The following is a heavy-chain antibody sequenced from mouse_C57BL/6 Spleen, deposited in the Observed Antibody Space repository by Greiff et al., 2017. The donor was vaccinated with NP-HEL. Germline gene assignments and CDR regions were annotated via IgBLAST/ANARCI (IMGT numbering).Heavy chain of an antibody. CDR1: GYTFTNYW. Sequence: VQLQQSGAELVRPGTSVKMSCKASGYTFTNYWIGWAKQRPGHGLEWIGDIYPGGGYTNYNEKFKGKATLTADKSSSTAYMQFSSLTSEDSAIYYSARAGRNYFDYWGQGTTLTVSS. J-gene: IGHJ2*01. CDR2: IYPGGGYT. V-gene: IGHV1-63*01. CDR3: ARAGRNYFDY. D-gene: IGHD4-1*01.